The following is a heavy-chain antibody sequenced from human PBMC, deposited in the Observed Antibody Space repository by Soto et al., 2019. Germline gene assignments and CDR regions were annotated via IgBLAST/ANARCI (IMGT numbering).Heavy chain of an antibody. Sequence: QVQLVQSGAEVKKPGASVKVSCQTSGFNFSTYYFNWVRQAAGRGPELMGWLNPRNGQTGYVQKVRGRVTMTRDTSIAHVYLELSRLTSEDTAIYFCARETDTSMVDYWGQGTLVTVSS. CDR1: GFNFSTYY. V-gene: IGHV1-8*01. CDR2: LNPRNGQT. D-gene: IGHD5-18*01. J-gene: IGHJ4*02. CDR3: ARETDTSMVDY.